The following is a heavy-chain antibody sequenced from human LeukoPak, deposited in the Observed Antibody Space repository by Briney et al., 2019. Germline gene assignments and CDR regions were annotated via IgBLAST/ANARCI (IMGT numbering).Heavy chain of an antibody. Sequence: KPSETLSLTCTVSGGSISSYYWSWTRQPAGKGLEWIGRIYTSGSTNYNPSLKNRVTMSVDTSKNQFSLKLSSVTAADTAVYYCARDIYGDVRNWFDPWGQGTLVTVSS. J-gene: IGHJ5*02. CDR2: IYTSGST. D-gene: IGHD4-17*01. CDR3: ARDIYGDVRNWFDP. V-gene: IGHV4-4*07. CDR1: GGSISSYY.